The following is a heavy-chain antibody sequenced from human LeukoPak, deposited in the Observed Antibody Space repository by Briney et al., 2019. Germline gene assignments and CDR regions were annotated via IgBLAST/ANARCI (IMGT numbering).Heavy chain of an antibody. Sequence: SETLSLTCTVSGGSISSSSYYWGWIRQPPGKGLEWIGSIYYSGSTYYNPSLKSRVTISVDTSKNQFSLKLSSVTAADTAVYYCARQPAGVVVVPAANGDNWFDPWGQGTLATVSS. V-gene: IGHV4-39*01. D-gene: IGHD2-2*01. CDR3: ARQPAGVVVVPAANGDNWFDP. J-gene: IGHJ5*02. CDR2: IYYSGST. CDR1: GGSISSSSYY.